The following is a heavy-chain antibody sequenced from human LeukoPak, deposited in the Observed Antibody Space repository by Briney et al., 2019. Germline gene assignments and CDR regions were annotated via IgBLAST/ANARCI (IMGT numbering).Heavy chain of an antibody. J-gene: IGHJ6*02. V-gene: IGHV1-2*04. CDR2: INPNGGGT. D-gene: IGHD5-12*01. CDR3: ARDINFDIVATIGYYGMDV. Sequence: ASVKVSCKASGYTFTGYYMHWVRQAPGQGLEWMGWINPNGGGTNYAQKFQGWVTMTRDTSISTAYMELSRLRSDDTAVYYCARDINFDIVATIGYYGMDVWGQGTTVTVSS. CDR1: GYTFTGYY.